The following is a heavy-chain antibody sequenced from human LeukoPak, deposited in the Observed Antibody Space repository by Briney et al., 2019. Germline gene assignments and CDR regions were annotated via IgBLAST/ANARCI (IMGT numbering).Heavy chain of an antibody. CDR1: GGSISSYY. CDR2: IYTSGST. D-gene: IGHD2-15*01. CDR3: ARHEDMWVDY. V-gene: IGHV4-4*09. Sequence: PSETLSLTCTVSGGSISSYYWSWIRQPPGKGLEWIGYIYTSGSTNYNPSLKSRVTISVDTSKNQFSLKLSSVTAADTAVYYYARHEDMWVDYWGQGTLVTVSS. J-gene: IGHJ4*02.